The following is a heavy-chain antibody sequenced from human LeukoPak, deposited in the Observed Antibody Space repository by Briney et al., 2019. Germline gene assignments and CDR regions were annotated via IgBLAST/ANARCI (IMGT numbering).Heavy chain of an antibody. CDR2: ISNSGGTT. CDR1: GFTFSAYA. V-gene: IGHV3-23*01. CDR3: TTYYYDSSGYYYPYYFDY. Sequence: GGSLRLSCAASGFTFSAYAMSWVRQAPGKGLEWVSSISNSGGTTYYADSVKGRFTISRDNSRNTLVLQMNSLRAEDTAVYYCTTYYYDSSGYYYPYYFDYWGQGTLVTVSS. J-gene: IGHJ4*02. D-gene: IGHD3-22*01.